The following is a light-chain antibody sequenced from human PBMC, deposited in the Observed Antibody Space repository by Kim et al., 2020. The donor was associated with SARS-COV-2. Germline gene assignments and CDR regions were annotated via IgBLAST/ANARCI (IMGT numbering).Light chain of an antibody. V-gene: IGKV1-39*01. CDR1: QSISSY. CDR2: AAS. CDR3: QQSYSNPRT. Sequence: ASVGDRVIITCRESQSISSYLNWYQQKPGKAPKLLIYAASTLQSGVPSRFSGSGSGTDFTLTISSLQPEDFATYYCQQSYSNPRTFGQGTKVDIK. J-gene: IGKJ1*01.